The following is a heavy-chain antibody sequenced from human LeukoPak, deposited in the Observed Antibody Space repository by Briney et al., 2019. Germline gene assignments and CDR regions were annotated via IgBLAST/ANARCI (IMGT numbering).Heavy chain of an antibody. CDR1: GYTFTSHG. J-gene: IGHJ6*02. D-gene: IGHD4-17*01. V-gene: IGHV1-18*01. CDR2: INTYNGNT. CDR3: ARGTVTTPPYYYGMDV. Sequence: ASVKVSCKASGYTFTSHGITWVRQAPGQGLEWMGRINTYNGNTDYAQKFQGRVTMTTDTSTTTAYLDLRSLRSDDTAVYYCARGTVTTPPYYYGMDVWGQGTLVTVSS.